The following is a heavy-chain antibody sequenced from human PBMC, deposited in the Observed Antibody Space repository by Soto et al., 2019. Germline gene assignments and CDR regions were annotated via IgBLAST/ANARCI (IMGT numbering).Heavy chain of an antibody. Sequence: SETLSLTCAVSGGSISTYNWWGWVRQPPGKGLEWIGDIFHTGTTNYSPSLKSRVTITVGRSKNHFSLNLTSVTAADTAVYYCARDRFDTSGYYYSYWGQGIQVTVSS. CDR1: GGSISTYNW. CDR2: IFHTGTT. J-gene: IGHJ4*02. CDR3: ARDRFDTSGYYYSY. D-gene: IGHD3-22*01. V-gene: IGHV4-4*02.